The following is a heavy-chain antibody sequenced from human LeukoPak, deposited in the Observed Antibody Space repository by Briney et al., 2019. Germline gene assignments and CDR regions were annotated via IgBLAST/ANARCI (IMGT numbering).Heavy chain of an antibody. J-gene: IGHJ4*02. Sequence: SETLSLTCTVSGGSISSSSYYWGWIRQPPGKGLEWIGSIYYSGSTYYNPSLKSRVTISVDTSKNQFSLKLSSVTAADTAVYHCARDPYSRPLDYWGQGTLVTVSS. D-gene: IGHD6-13*01. CDR1: GGSISSSSYY. CDR2: IYYSGST. V-gene: IGHV4-39*07. CDR3: ARDPYSRPLDY.